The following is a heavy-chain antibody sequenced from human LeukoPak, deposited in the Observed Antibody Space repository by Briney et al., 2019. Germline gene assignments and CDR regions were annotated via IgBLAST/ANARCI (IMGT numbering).Heavy chain of an antibody. J-gene: IGHJ4*02. Sequence: GGSLRLSCAASGFTFSSYAMSWVRQAPGKGLEWVSAISGSGGSTYYADSVKGRFTISRDNSKNTLYLQMNSLRAEDTAVYYCAKGTSIAVAGKKVTPFDYWGQGTLVTVSS. CDR2: ISGSGGST. V-gene: IGHV3-23*01. CDR1: GFTFSSYA. CDR3: AKGTSIAVAGKKVTPFDY. D-gene: IGHD6-19*01.